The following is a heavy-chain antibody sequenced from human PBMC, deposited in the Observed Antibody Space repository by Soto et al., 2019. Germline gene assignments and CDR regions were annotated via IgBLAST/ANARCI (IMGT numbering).Heavy chain of an antibody. J-gene: IGHJ5*02. CDR2: IYYSGST. Sequence: SETLSLTCTVSGGSISSYYWSWIRQPPGKGLEWIGYIYYSGSTNYNPSLKSRVTISVDTSKNQFSLKLSSVTAADTAVYYCARVRCSGGSGYIPSSYKWFVPWCPATLVTVSS. CDR1: GGSISSYY. V-gene: IGHV4-59*01. D-gene: IGHD2-15*01. CDR3: ARVRCSGGSGYIPSSYKWFVP.